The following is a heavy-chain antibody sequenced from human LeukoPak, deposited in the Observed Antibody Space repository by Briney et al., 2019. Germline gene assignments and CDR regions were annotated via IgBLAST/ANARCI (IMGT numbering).Heavy chain of an antibody. V-gene: IGHV4-34*01. CDR3: ARVEYLWGSYRTPFDY. D-gene: IGHD3-16*02. CDR2: INHSGST. J-gene: IGHJ4*02. CDR1: GGSFSGYY. Sequence: SETLSLTCAVYGGSFSGYYWSWIRQPPGKGLEWIGEINHSGSTNYNPSLKSRVTISVDTSKNQFSLKLSSVTAADTAVYYCARVEYLWGSYRTPFDYWGQGTLVTVSS.